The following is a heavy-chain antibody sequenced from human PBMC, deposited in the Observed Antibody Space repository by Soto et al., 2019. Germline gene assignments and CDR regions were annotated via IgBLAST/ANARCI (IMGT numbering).Heavy chain of an antibody. V-gene: IGHV4-39*01. D-gene: IGHD6-19*01. CDR2: IYYSGST. Sequence: PSETLSLTCTVSGGSISSSSYYWGWIRQPPGKGLEWIGSIYYSGSTYYNPSLKSRVTISVDTSKNQFSLKLSSVTAADTTVYYCASLNLDPKSSKQWLVQGMNWFDPWGQGTLVTVSS. J-gene: IGHJ5*02. CDR3: ASLNLDPKSSKQWLVQGMNWFDP. CDR1: GGSISSSSYY.